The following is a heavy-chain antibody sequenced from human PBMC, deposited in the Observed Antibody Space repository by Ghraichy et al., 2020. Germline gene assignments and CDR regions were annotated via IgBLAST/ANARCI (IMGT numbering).Heavy chain of an antibody. CDR2: IYWDGDK. CDR3: AHRRARYFDGSLSVHDAFDV. V-gene: IGHV2-5*02. D-gene: IGHD3-9*01. CDR1: GFSLTTTGAG. Sequence: SGPTLVKPTQTLTLTCNFSGFSLTTTGAGVGWIRQPPGRPLEWLALIYWDGDKRYSPSLKSRLSITEDTSENRVVLTVTNVDPVDTGTYFFAHRRARYFDGSLSVHDAFDVGGQGTTVTVSS. J-gene: IGHJ3*01.